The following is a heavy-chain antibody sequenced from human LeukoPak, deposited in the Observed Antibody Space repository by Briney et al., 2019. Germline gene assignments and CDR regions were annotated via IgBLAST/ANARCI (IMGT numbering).Heavy chain of an antibody. J-gene: IGHJ4*02. D-gene: IGHD6-13*01. Sequence: GGSLRLSCAASGFTFSNFGMHWVRQAPGKGLEWVAFIRYDGSNKYYADSVKGRFTISRDNSENTQYLQMNSLRGEDTAVYYCAKDSLAAAGPLAYWGQGTLVTVSS. V-gene: IGHV3-30*02. CDR1: GFTFSNFG. CDR3: AKDSLAAAGPLAY. CDR2: IRYDGSNK.